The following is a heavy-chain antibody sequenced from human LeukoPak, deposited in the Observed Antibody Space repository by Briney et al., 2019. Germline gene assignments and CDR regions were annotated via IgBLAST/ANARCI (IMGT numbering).Heavy chain of an antibody. J-gene: IGHJ5*02. CDR1: GDSVSSKSAA. Sequence: SQTLSLTCAISGDSVSSKSAAWNWIRQSPSRGLEWLGRTYYRSKWYNDYAVSVQSRININPDTSKNQFSLQLNSVTPEDTAVYYCASGVVPGAVVGFDPWGQGTLVTVSS. CDR3: ASGVVPGAVVGFDP. D-gene: IGHD2-2*01. V-gene: IGHV6-1*01. CDR2: TYYRSKWYN.